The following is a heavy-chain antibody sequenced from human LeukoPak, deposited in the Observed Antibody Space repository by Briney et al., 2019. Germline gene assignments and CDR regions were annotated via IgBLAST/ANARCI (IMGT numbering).Heavy chain of an antibody. Sequence: ASVKVSCKASGGAFSSYAISWVRQAPGQGLEWMGGIIPIFGTANYAQKFQGRVTITTAESTSTAYMELSSLRSEDTAVYYCARGHRVTYYYGSGSYPIADYWGQGTLVTVSS. CDR2: IIPIFGTA. D-gene: IGHD3-10*01. V-gene: IGHV1-69*05. CDR1: GGAFSSYA. J-gene: IGHJ4*02. CDR3: ARGHRVTYYYGSGSYPIADY.